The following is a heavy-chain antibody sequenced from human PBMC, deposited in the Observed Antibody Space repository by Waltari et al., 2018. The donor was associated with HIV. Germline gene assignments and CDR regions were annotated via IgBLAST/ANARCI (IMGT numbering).Heavy chain of an antibody. CDR2: ISDSVSTI. J-gene: IGHJ4*02. Sequence: QVQLVESGGDLVKPGGSLRLSWAASGFTLSDYYMSWIRQAPGKGLEWVSFISDSVSTIYYADSVKGRFTISRDNAKKSLYLQMNRLRAEDTALYYCARGGGTYSDYWGQGTLVTVSS. CDR1: GFTLSDYY. V-gene: IGHV3-11*01. CDR3: ARGGGTYSDY. D-gene: IGHD1-26*01.